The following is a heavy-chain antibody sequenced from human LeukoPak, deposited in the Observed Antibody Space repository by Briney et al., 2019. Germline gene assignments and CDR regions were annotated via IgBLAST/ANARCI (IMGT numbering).Heavy chain of an antibody. D-gene: IGHD3-22*01. CDR3: AKVTRSYYYDSSGYVDY. CDR2: ISGIGGST. V-gene: IGHV3-23*01. J-gene: IGHJ4*02. CDR1: GFTFSSYA. Sequence: GGPLRLSCAATGFTFSSYAMSWVRQAPGKGLEWVSVISGIGGSTYYADSVKGRVTISRDNFQSTLYLQKNSLRAEDTAVYYCAKVTRSYYYDSSGYVDYWGQGTLVTVSS.